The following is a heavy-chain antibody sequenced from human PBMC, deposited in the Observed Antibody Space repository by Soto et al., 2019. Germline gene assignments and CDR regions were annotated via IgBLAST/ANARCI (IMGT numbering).Heavy chain of an antibody. D-gene: IGHD3-16*01. CDR3: AKDTYYDYVPEAY. CDR2: ISGSCGST. Sequence: GSLRLSCAASGFTFSSYAMSWVRQAPGKGLEWVSAISGSCGSTYYADSVKGRFTISRDNSKNTLYLQMNSLRAEDTAVYYCAKDTYYDYVPEAYWGQGTLVTVSS. CDR1: GFTFSSYA. J-gene: IGHJ4*02. V-gene: IGHV3-23*01.